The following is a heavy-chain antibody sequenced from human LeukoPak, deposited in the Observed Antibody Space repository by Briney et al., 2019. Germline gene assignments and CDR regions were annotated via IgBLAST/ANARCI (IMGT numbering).Heavy chain of an antibody. D-gene: IGHD5-18*01. CDR2: ISPYNGNT. V-gene: IGHV1-18*01. CDR3: ARATHHSYYYYYYYMDV. CDR1: GYTFTSYG. J-gene: IGHJ6*03. Sequence: GASVKVSCKASGYTFTSYGISWVRQAPGQGLEWMGWISPYNGNTDYAQKLQGRVTMTTDTSTSTAYMELRSLRSDDTAVYYCARATHHSYYYYYYYMDVWGKGTTVTISS.